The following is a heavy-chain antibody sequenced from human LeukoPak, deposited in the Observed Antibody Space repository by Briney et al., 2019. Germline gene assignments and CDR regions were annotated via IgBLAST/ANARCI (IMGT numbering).Heavy chain of an antibody. D-gene: IGHD3-10*01. J-gene: IGHJ4*02. CDR1: GFTFSSYA. V-gene: IGHV3-23*01. Sequence: GGSLRLSCAASGFTFSSYAMSWVRQAPGKGLEWVSAISGSGGSTYYADSVKGRFTISRDNSKNTLYLQMNSLRAEDTAVYYCAKGGYGSGSYPPSTVYWGQGTLVTVSS. CDR2: ISGSGGST. CDR3: AKGGYGSGSYPPSTVY.